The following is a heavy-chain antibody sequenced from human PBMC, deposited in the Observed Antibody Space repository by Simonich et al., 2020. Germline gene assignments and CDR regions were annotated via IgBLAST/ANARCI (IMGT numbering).Heavy chain of an antibody. CDR1: GYTFTGYY. CDR2: INPKSGGT. CDR3: ARSSDLLNWNDGPYY. D-gene: IGHD1-1*01. J-gene: IGHJ4*02. V-gene: IGHV1-2*02. Sequence: QVQLVPSGAEVKKPGASVKVSCKASGYTFTGYYMHWVRQAPGQWLEGMGWINPKSGGTNYAQKFQGRVTMNRDPSISTAYMELSRLRSDDTAVYYCARSSDLLNWNDGPYYWGQGTLVTVSS.